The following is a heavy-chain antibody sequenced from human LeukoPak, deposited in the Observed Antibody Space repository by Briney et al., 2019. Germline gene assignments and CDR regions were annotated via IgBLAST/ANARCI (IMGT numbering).Heavy chain of an antibody. CDR1: EFSVGSNY. J-gene: IGHJ2*01. V-gene: IGHV3-53*01. Sequence: GGSLRLSCAASEFSVGSNYMTWVRQAPGKGLEWVSLIYSGGSTYYADSVKGRFTISRDNSKNTLYLQMNSLRAEDTAVYYCAKDPGYSYAGLWYFDLWGRGTLVTVSS. D-gene: IGHD5-18*01. CDR2: IYSGGST. CDR3: AKDPGYSYAGLWYFDL.